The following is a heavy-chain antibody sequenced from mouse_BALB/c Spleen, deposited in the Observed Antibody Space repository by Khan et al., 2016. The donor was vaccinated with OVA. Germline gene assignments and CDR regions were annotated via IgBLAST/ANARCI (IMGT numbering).Heavy chain of an antibody. D-gene: IGHD1-1*01. V-gene: IGHV1S136*01. CDR3: ARIHYGSSQNY. Sequence: VQLKQSGPELVKPGASVKMSCKASGYTFTSYVMHWVKQKPGQGLEWFGYINFYNDGTMYNEKFKGKATLTSDKASSTAYMELSSLTSEESAVYYCARIHYGSSQNYWGQGTTLTVSS. J-gene: IGHJ2*01. CDR2: INFYNDGT. CDR1: GYTFTSYV.